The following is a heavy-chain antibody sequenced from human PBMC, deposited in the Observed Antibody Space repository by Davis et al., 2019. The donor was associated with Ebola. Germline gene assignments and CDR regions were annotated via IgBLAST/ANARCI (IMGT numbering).Heavy chain of an antibody. CDR2: INHSGST. Sequence: MPSETLSLTCAVYGGSFSGYYWSWIRQPPGKGLEWIGEINHSGSTNYNPSLKSRVTISVDTSKNQFSLKLSSVTAADTAVYYCAREKGQQLVSGDYYYYGMDVWGQGTTVTVSS. J-gene: IGHJ6*02. CDR3: AREKGQQLVSGDYYYYGMDV. V-gene: IGHV4-34*01. CDR1: GGSFSGYY. D-gene: IGHD6-13*01.